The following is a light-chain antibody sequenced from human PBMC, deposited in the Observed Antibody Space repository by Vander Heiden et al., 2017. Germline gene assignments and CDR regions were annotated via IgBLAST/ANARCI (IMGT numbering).Light chain of an antibody. CDR1: QSISSW. V-gene: IGKV1-5*03. Sequence: DIQMTQSPSTLCASVGDRVTITCRASQSISSWLAWYQQKPGKAPKLLIYKASSLESGVPSRFSGSGSGTEFTLTISSLQPDDFATYYCQQYNSYWTFGQGTKLEIK. CDR2: KAS. J-gene: IGKJ2*01. CDR3: QQYNSYWT.